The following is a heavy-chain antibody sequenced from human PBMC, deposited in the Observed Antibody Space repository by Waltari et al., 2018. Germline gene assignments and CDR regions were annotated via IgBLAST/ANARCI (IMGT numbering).Heavy chain of an antibody. CDR1: GGSFSGYY. CDR2: INHSGST. V-gene: IGHV4-34*01. Sequence: QVQLQQWGAGLLKPSETLSLTCAVCGGSFSGYYWSWFRQPPGKGLEWIGEINHSGSTNYNPSLKSRVTISVDTSKNQFSLKLSSVTAADTAVYYCARGRVAGSDFDYWGQGTLVTVSS. D-gene: IGHD6-19*01. J-gene: IGHJ4*02. CDR3: ARGRVAGSDFDY.